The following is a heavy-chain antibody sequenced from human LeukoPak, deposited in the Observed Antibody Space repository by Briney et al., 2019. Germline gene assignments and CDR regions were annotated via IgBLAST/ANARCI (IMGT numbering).Heavy chain of an antibody. D-gene: IGHD2-15*01. CDR2: IYYSGST. CDR3: ASGGVYCRGGSCYPRYKYSKH. Sequence: SETLSLTCAVYGGSFSGYYWSWIRQPPGKGLEWIGYIYYSGSTNYNPSLKSRVTISVDTSKNQFSLKLSPVTAADTAVYYCASGGVYCRGGSCYPRYKYSKHWAQGTLVTVSS. J-gene: IGHJ1*01. V-gene: IGHV4-59*08. CDR1: GGSFSGYY.